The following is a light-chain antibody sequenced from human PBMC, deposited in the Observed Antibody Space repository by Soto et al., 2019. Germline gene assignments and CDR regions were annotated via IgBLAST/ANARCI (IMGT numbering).Light chain of an antibody. CDR3: QQHGAPFT. Sequence: EVVLTQSPGTLSLSPGERATLSCRASQRVSSNYLAWYQQKPGQAPRLLIYAAVSRATDVPDRFGGSGSRTEFTITISRLAPEYFALYYCQQHGAPFTFGPGTKVDIK. J-gene: IGKJ3*01. V-gene: IGKV3-20*01. CDR1: QRVSSNY. CDR2: AAV.